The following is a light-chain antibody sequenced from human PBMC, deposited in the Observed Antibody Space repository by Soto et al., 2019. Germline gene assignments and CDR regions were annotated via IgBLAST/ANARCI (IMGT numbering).Light chain of an antibody. CDR3: QQSYSTLWT. V-gene: IGKV1-39*01. Sequence: DIQMTQTPSSLSASVGDRVTITCRASQSISNYLNWYQQKPGEAPKLLIYAASTLQSGVPSRFSGSGSGTDFTLTITSLQPEDFATYYCQQSYSTLWTFGQGTKVDIK. CDR2: AAS. J-gene: IGKJ1*01. CDR1: QSISNY.